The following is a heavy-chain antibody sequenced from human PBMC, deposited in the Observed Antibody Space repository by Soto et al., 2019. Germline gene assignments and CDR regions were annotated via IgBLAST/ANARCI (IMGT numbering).Heavy chain of an antibody. V-gene: IGHV3-23*01. Sequence: GGSLRLSCAASGFTFSSYAMSWVRQAPGKGLEWVSAISGSGGSTYYADSVKGRFTISRANSKNTLYLQMNSLRAEDTAVYYCAKAISLVRGVTSQYMDVWGKGTTVTVSS. J-gene: IGHJ6*03. CDR1: GFTFSSYA. D-gene: IGHD3-10*01. CDR2: ISGSGGST. CDR3: AKAISLVRGVTSQYMDV.